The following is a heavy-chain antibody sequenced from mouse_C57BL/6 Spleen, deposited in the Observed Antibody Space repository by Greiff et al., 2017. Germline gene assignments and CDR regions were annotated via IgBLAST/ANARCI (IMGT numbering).Heavy chain of an antibody. CDR2: IYPGSGST. CDR3: ARCSTLEDYFDY. Sequence: QVHVKQPGAELVKPGASVKMSCKASGYTFTSYWITWVKQRPGQGLEWIGDIYPGSGSTNYNEKFKSKATLTVDTSSSTAYMQLSSLTSEDSAVYYCARCSTLEDYFDYWGQGTTLTVSS. D-gene: IGHD6-1*01. V-gene: IGHV1-55*01. CDR1: GYTFTSYW. J-gene: IGHJ2*01.